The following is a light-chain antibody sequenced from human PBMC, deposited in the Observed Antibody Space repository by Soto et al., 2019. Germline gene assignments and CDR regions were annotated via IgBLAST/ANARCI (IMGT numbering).Light chain of an antibody. CDR2: GNN. CDR3: QSFDSSLSGWV. V-gene: IGLV1-40*01. CDR1: SSNIGNDY. J-gene: IGLJ7*01. Sequence: QSVLTQPPSASGTPGQRVTISCSGSSSNIGNDYVHWYQQFPGTAPKLLIYGNNNRPSGVPDRFSGSKSGTSASLAITGLQAEDEADYYCQSFDSSLSGWVFGGGTQLTVL.